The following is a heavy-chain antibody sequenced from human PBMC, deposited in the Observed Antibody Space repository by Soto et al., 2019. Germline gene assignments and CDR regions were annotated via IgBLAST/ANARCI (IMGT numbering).Heavy chain of an antibody. CDR3: AREGLRYLQELGWFDP. CDR1: GFTFSSYG. Sequence: QVQLVESGGGVVQPGRSLRLSCAASGFTFSSYGMHWVRQAPGKGLEWVAVIWYDGSNKYYADSVKGRFTISRDNSKNTLYLQMNSLRAEDTAVYYCAREGLRYLQELGWFDPWGQGTLVTVSS. CDR2: IWYDGSNK. V-gene: IGHV3-33*01. D-gene: IGHD3-9*01. J-gene: IGHJ5*02.